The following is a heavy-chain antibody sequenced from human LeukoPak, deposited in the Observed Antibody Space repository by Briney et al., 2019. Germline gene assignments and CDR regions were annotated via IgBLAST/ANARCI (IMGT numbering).Heavy chain of an antibody. CDR3: ARGSITIFGVVIPFDY. Sequence: GGSLRLSCAASGFTFSSYAMSWVRQAPGKGLEWVSYISSSGSTIYYADSVKGRFTISRDNAKNSLYLQMNSLRAEDTAVYYCARGSITIFGVVIPFDYWGQGTLVTVSS. CDR2: ISSSGSTI. CDR1: GFTFSSYA. V-gene: IGHV3-48*04. D-gene: IGHD3-3*01. J-gene: IGHJ4*02.